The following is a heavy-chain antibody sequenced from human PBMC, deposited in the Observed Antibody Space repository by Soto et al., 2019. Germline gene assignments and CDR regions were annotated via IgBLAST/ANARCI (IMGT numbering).Heavy chain of an antibody. Sequence: LRLSCVASGFGFGGYAMHWVRQGPGKGLEWVSGMSWNSGNIGYADSVKGRFTISRDNAKNSLYLQMNSLSAEDTALYYCAKDIGGEMHAFDIWGQGTMVTVSS. V-gene: IGHV3-9*01. CDR1: GFGFGGYA. J-gene: IGHJ3*02. CDR2: MSWNSGNI. D-gene: IGHD2-15*01. CDR3: AKDIGGEMHAFDI.